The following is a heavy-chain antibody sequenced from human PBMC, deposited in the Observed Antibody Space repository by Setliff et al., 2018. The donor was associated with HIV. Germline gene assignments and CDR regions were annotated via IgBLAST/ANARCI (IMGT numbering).Heavy chain of an antibody. V-gene: IGHV4-31*03. Sequence: SETLSLTCTVSGGSISSGDYYWSWIRQLPGKGLEWIGYMYYNGSTYSNPSHKSRVTVSQDTSKNQFSLKLSSVTAADTAVYYCARDVRRNHCSSTSCYARYNWFDPWGQGIQVTVSS. D-gene: IGHD2-2*01. CDR3: ARDVRRNHCSSTSCYARYNWFDP. CDR1: GGSISSGDYY. J-gene: IGHJ5*02. CDR2: MYYNGST.